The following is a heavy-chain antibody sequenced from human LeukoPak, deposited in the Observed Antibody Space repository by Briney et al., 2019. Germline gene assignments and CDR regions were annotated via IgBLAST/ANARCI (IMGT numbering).Heavy chain of an antibody. Sequence: PGGSLRLSCAASGFTFSSYSMNWVRQAPGKGLEWVSAISSTSSYMYYADSVKGRFTISRDNAKNSLYLQMNSLRAEDTAVYYCARVITDSNSWYGSDYWGQGTLVTVSS. CDR3: ARVITDSNSWYGSDY. V-gene: IGHV3-21*01. J-gene: IGHJ4*02. D-gene: IGHD6-13*01. CDR2: ISSTSSYM. CDR1: GFTFSSYS.